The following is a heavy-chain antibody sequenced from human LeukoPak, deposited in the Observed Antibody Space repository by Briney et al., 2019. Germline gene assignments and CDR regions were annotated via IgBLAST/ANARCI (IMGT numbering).Heavy chain of an antibody. CDR1: GGTFSSYA. CDR3: ARGRFWSGYPRWFDP. CDR2: IIPIFGTA. J-gene: IGHJ5*02. V-gene: IGHV1-69*05. D-gene: IGHD3-3*01. Sequence: GASVKVSCKASGGTFSSYAISWVRQAPGQGLEWMGGIIPIFGTANYAQKFQGRVTITTDESTSTAYMELSSLRSEDTAVYYCARGRFWSGYPRWFDPWGQGTLVTVSS.